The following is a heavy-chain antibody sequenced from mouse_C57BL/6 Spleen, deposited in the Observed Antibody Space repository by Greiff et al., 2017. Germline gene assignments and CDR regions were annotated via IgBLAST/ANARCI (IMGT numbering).Heavy chain of an antibody. V-gene: IGHV1-69*01. J-gene: IGHJ3*01. D-gene: IGHD1-1*01. CDR1: GYTFTSYW. CDR2: IDPSDSYT. Sequence: QVQLQQPGAELVMPGASVKLSCKASGYTFTSYWMHWVKQRPGQGLEWIGEIDPSDSYTNYNQKFKGKSTLTVDKSSSTAYMQLSSLTSEDSAVYYCARDFITTVVPFADWGQGTLVTVSA. CDR3: ARDFITTVVPFAD.